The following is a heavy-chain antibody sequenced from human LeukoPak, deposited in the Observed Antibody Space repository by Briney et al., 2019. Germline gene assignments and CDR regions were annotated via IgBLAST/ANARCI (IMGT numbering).Heavy chain of an antibody. V-gene: IGHV6-1*01. J-gene: IGHJ3*02. CDR3: ASYYDILTGYFPWAFDI. CDR1: EDSVSSNSAA. D-gene: IGHD3-9*01. Sequence: SQTLSLTCAISEDSVSSNSAAWNWIRQSPSRGLEWLGRTYYRSKWHNEYAVSVKSRITINPDTSKNQFSLQLNSVTPADTAVYYCASYYDILTGYFPWAFDIWGQGTMVTVSS. CDR2: TYYRSKWHN.